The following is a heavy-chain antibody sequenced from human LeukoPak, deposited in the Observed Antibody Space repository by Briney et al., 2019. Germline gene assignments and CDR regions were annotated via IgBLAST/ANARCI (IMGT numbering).Heavy chain of an antibody. CDR3: AKEVSSSWYKGWFDP. J-gene: IGHJ5*02. CDR2: IWYDGSNK. V-gene: IGHV3-33*06. Sequence: PGGSLRLSCAASGFTFSSYGMHWVRQAPGKVLEWGAVIWYDGSNKYYADSVKGRFTISRDNYKNTLYLQMNSLRAEDTAVYYCAKEVSSSWYKGWFDPWGQGTLVTVSS. CDR1: GFTFSSYG. D-gene: IGHD6-13*01.